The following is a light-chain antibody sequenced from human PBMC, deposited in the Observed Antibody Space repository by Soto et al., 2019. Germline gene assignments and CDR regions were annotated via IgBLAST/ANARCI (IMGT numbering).Light chain of an antibody. J-gene: IGLJ1*01. CDR2: AVT. V-gene: IGLV2-14*01. CDR1: SSDVGGYNY. CDR3: SSYTSSSTL. Sequence: QSALTQPASVSGSPGQSITISCTGTSSDVGGYNYVSWYQQHPGKAPKLMIYAVTDRPSGVSSRFSGSKSGNTASLTISGLQAEDEADYYCSSYTSSSTLFGTGTKVNVL.